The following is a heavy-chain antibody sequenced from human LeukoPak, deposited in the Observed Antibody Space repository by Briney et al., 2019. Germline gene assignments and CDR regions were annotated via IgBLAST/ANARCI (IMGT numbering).Heavy chain of an antibody. CDR2: ISYDGSNK. CDR3: ARAPLTYYYGSGSQSFGY. V-gene: IGHV3-30*04. Sequence: GRSLRLSCAASGFTFSSYAMHWVRQAPGKGLEWVAVISYDGSNKYYADSVKGRFTISRDNSKNTLYLQMNSLRAEDTAVYYCARAPLTYYYGSGSQSFGYWGQGTLVTVSS. CDR1: GFTFSSYA. J-gene: IGHJ4*02. D-gene: IGHD3-10*01.